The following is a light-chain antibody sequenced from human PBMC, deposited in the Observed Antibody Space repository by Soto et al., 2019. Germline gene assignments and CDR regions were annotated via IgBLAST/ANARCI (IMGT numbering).Light chain of an antibody. CDR3: SAFTGTNYV. CDR2: DVS. J-gene: IGLJ1*01. CDR1: SSDVGGNKY. Sequence: QSALTQPASVSGSPGQSITISCTGTSSDVGGNKYVSWYQHYPGKAPKLMICDVSNRPSGVSNRFSGSKSGNTASLTISGLQAEDEADYYCSAFTGTNYVFGTGTKVTVL. V-gene: IGLV2-14*03.